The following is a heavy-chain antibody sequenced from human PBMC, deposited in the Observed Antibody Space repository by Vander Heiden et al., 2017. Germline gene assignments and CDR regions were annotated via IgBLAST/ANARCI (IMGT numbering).Heavy chain of an antibody. CDR3: VRARYGDLYFFDS. Sequence: QGHLVQSGAEVKQPGASIPASRKASGYTFTGYYIHWGRQAPGQGLEWMGWINPYSGGTKYAQKFQGTVTMTTDTTIRIAYVELKRLTSDDTALYFCVRARYGDLYFFDSWGQGTLVTVSS. D-gene: IGHD4-17*01. V-gene: IGHV1-2*02. J-gene: IGHJ4*02. CDR1: GYTFTGYY. CDR2: INPYSGGT.